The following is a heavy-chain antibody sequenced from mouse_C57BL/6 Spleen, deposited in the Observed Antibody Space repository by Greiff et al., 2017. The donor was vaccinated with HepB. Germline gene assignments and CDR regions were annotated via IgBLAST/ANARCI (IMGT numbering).Heavy chain of an antibody. J-gene: IGHJ1*03. Sequence: QVQLQQPGAELVRPGSSVKLSCKASGYTFTSYWMDWVKQRPGQGLEWIGNIYPSDSETHYNQKFKDKATLTVDKSSSTTYMQLSSLTSEDSAVYCCAQRHSDGYFDVWGTGTTVTVSS. CDR1: GYTFTSYW. CDR2: IYPSDSET. V-gene: IGHV1-61*01. D-gene: IGHD3-1*01. CDR3: AQRHSDGYFDV.